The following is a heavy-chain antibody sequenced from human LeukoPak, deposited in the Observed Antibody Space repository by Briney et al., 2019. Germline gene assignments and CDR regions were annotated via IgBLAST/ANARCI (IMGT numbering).Heavy chain of an antibody. CDR2: IIPILGIA. CDR3: AATLPEMATIRAPTAYFDY. D-gene: IGHD5-24*01. V-gene: IGHV1-69*04. J-gene: IGHJ4*02. Sequence: SVKVSCKASGGTFSSYAISWVRQAPGQGLEWMGRIIPILGIANYAQKFQGRVTITADKSTSTAYMELSSLRSEDTAVYYCAATLPEMATIRAPTAYFDYWGQGTLVTVSS. CDR1: GGTFSSYA.